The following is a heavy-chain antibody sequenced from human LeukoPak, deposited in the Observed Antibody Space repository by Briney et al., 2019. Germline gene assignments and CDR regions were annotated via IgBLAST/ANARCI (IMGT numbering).Heavy chain of an antibody. CDR3: ARGPLGGAGYYYYGMDV. J-gene: IGHJ6*02. CDR1: GYTFTSYD. Sequence: GASVKVSCKASGYTFTSYDINWVRQATGQGLEWMGWMNPNSGNIGYAQKFQGRATMTRNTSISTAYMELSSLRSEDTAVYYCARGPLGGAGYYYYGMDVWGQGTTVTVSS. V-gene: IGHV1-8*01. CDR2: MNPNSGNI.